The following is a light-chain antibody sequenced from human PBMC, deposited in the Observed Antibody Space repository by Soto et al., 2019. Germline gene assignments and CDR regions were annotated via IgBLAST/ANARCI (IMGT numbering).Light chain of an antibody. J-gene: IGLJ2*01. CDR3: SSYTSSSPYVV. CDR2: DVS. Sequence: QSALTQPASVSGSPGQSITISCTGTSSDVGNYNYVSWYQQHPGKAPKLMIYDVSNRPSGVSNRSSGSKSGNTASLTISGLQAEDEADYYCSSYTSSSPYVVFGGGTKLTVL. V-gene: IGLV2-14*01. CDR1: SSDVGNYNY.